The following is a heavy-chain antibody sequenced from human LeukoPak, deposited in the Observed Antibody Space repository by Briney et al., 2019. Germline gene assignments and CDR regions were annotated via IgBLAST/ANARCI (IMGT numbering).Heavy chain of an antibody. CDR3: AKGTLGYCSGVTCYPFDY. CDR1: GFTFSSYA. D-gene: IGHD2-15*01. J-gene: IGHJ4*02. CDR2: ISGSGGST. Sequence: GGSLRLSCAASGFTFSSYAMSWVRQAPGKGLEWVSAISGSGGSTYYADSVKGRFTISRDNSKNTLYLQMNSLRAEDTALYYCAKGTLGYCSGVTCYPFDYWGQGTLVTVSS. V-gene: IGHV3-23*01.